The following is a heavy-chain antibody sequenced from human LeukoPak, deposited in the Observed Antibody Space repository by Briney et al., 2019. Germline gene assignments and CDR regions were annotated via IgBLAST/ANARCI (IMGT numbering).Heavy chain of an antibody. CDR1: GGSINTDSYF. J-gene: IGHJ4*02. Sequence: PSETLSLTCTVSGGSINTDSYFWGWVRQPPGKGLEWIGSIYYSGSTYYNPSLKSRVSISVDTSKNQFSLKLSSVTAADTAVYYCVRVGRGGYKPILNPFTYWGQGTLVTVSS. CDR2: IYYSGST. V-gene: IGHV4-39*01. CDR3: VRVGRGGYKPILNPFTY. D-gene: IGHD5-24*01.